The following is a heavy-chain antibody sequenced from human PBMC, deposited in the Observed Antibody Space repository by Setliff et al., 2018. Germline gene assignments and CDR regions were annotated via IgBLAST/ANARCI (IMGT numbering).Heavy chain of an antibody. Sequence: ASVKVSCKASGYTFTGYYMHWVRQAPGQGLEWMGRINPNSGGTNYAQKFQGSVTMTRDTSISTAYMELSRLRSDDTAVYYCARALRQLWFRSDLDCWGQGTLVTVSS. CDR3: ARALRQLWFRSDLDC. J-gene: IGHJ4*02. V-gene: IGHV1-2*06. CDR1: GYTFTGYY. D-gene: IGHD5-18*01. CDR2: INPNSGGT.